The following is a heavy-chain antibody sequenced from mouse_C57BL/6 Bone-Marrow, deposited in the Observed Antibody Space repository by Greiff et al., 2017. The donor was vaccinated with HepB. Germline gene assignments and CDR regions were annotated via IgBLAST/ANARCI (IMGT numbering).Heavy chain of an antibody. CDR2: IYPGSGST. CDR1: GYTFTSYW. J-gene: IGHJ3*01. CDR3: ARERRNLLPPFAY. Sequence: VQLQQPGAELVKPGASVKMSCKASGYTFTSYWITWVKQRPGQGLEWIGDIYPGSGSTKYNEKFKGKATLTADKSSSTAYMQLNSLTSEDSAVYFCARERRNLLPPFAYWGQGTLVTVSA. V-gene: IGHV1-55*01.